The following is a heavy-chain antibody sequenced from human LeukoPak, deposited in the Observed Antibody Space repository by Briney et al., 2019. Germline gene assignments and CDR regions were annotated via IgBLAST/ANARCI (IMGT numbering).Heavy chain of an antibody. D-gene: IGHD6-13*01. J-gene: IGHJ4*02. V-gene: IGHV3-30*02. CDR2: IRYDGSNK. CDR1: GFTLSSYG. Sequence: GGSLRLSCAASGFTLSSYGMHWVRQAPGKGLEWVAFIRYDGSNKYYADSVKGRFTISRDNSRNTLYVQMNSLRAEDTAVYYCAKDDSRSWSAFDYWGQGTLVTVSS. CDR3: AKDDSRSWSAFDY.